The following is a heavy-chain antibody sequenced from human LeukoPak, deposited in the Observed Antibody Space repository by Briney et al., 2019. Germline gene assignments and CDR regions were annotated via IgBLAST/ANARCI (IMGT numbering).Heavy chain of an antibody. J-gene: IGHJ4*02. Sequence: GRSLRLSCAVSGFTFSSYAMHWVRQAPGKGLEWVAVISYDGSNKYYADSVKGRFTISRDNSNNTLYLQMNSLRAEDTAVYYCARDSGYIVVVPAAGLPDYWGQGTLVTVSS. CDR2: ISYDGSNK. CDR1: GFTFSSYA. D-gene: IGHD2-2*01. CDR3: ARDSGYIVVVPAAGLPDY. V-gene: IGHV3-30-3*01.